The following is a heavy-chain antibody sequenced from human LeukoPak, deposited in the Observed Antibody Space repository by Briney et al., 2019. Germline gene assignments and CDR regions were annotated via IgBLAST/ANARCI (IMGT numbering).Heavy chain of an antibody. V-gene: IGHV3-23*01. D-gene: IGHD2-21*02. CDR2: ISGSGGIT. J-gene: IGHJ6*02. CDR3: AKKYCGGDRYSPHYYYGMDV. CDR1: GFTFGSYA. Sequence: HPGGSLRLSCAASGFTFGSYAIYWVRQAPGKGLEWVSGISGSGGITYFADSVKGRFTISRDNSKNTVYLQMNSLRAEDTAVYYCAKKYCGGDRYSPHYYYGMDVWGQGTTVTVSS.